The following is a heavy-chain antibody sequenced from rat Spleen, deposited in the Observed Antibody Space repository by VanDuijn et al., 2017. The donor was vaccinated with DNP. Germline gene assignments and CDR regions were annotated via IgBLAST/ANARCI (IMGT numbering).Heavy chain of an antibody. CDR1: GFSLTDYN. D-gene: IGHD1-11*01. CDR2: IWNFGGT. Sequence: QVQLQESGPGLVRPSQTLSLTCTVAGFSLTDYNVHWVRQSPGKGLEWMGVIWNFGGTPYHSTFKSRLTITRDTSKSQVFLEMNSLQTEDTATYYCARDLLRWRRGFAYWGQGTLVTVSS. J-gene: IGHJ3*01. V-gene: IGHV2-41*01. CDR3: ARDLLRWRRGFAY.